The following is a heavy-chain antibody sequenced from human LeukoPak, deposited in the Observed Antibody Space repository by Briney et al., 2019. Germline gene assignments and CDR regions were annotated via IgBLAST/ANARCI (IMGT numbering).Heavy chain of an antibody. CDR1: GYTFTGYY. J-gene: IGHJ5*02. CDR2: INPNSGGT. CDR3: ARQGVPAAIPVNWFDP. D-gene: IGHD2-2*02. V-gene: IGHV1-2*02. Sequence: ASVKVSCKASGYTFTGYYMHWVRQAPGQGLEWMGWINPNSGGTNYAQKFQGRVTMTRDTSVSTAYLQWSSLKASDTAMYYCARQGVPAAIPVNWFDPWGQGTLVTVSS.